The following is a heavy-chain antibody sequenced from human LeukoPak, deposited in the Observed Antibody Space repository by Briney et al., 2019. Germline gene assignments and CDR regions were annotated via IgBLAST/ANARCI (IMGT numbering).Heavy chain of an antibody. J-gene: IGHJ4*02. CDR1: GYSFTSYW. CDR3: ARHGSPGYDSSGYYSL. Sequence: GESLKISCKGSGYSFTSYWIGWVRQMPGKGLEWMGIIYPGDSDTRYSPSFQGQVTISADKSISTAYLQWSSLKASDTAMYYCARHGSPGYDSSGYYSLWGQGTLVTVSS. V-gene: IGHV5-51*01. D-gene: IGHD3-22*01. CDR2: IYPGDSDT.